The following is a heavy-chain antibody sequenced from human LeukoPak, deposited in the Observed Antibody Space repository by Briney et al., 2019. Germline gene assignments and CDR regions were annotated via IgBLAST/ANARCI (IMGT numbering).Heavy chain of an antibody. V-gene: IGHV4-4*09. J-gene: IGHJ4*02. CDR3: ARHPYRSSSLVDY. Sequence: KPSETLSLTCTVSGSSIRSSYWSWIRQPPGRGLESIGYIYPSGSTNYNPSLKSRVTISLDTSKNQFSLKLSSVTAADTAVYYCARHPYRSSSLVDYWGQGTLVTVSS. CDR1: GSSIRSSY. D-gene: IGHD6-6*01. CDR2: IYPSGST.